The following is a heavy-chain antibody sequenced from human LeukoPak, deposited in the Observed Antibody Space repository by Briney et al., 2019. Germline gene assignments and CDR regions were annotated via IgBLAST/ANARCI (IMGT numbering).Heavy chain of an antibody. CDR2: ISGSSYSI. J-gene: IGHJ2*01. Sequence: GGSLRLSCAASGFSFSDAWMNWFRQTPGKGLEWVSSISGSSYSIYYADSVKGRFTISRDNAKNSLYLQMNSLRAEDTAVYYCARRLTGDWHFDLWGRGTLVTVSS. CDR1: GFSFSDAW. V-gene: IGHV3-21*01. D-gene: IGHD7-27*01. CDR3: ARRLTGDWHFDL.